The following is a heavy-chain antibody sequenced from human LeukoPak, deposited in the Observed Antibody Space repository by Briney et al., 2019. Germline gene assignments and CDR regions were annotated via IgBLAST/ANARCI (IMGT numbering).Heavy chain of an antibody. CDR2: STESGVRT. CDR1: GFTFSSYA. D-gene: IGHD6-19*01. Sequence: VHPGGSLRLSCAASGFTFSSYAMSWVRQAPGKGLEWISVSTESGVRTYYADSVKGRFTISRDNSKNTLYLQMNSLRAEDTAVYYCARDLSLRSSDWYPGFAYWGQGTLVTVSS. CDR3: ARDLSLRSSDWYPGFAY. J-gene: IGHJ4*02. V-gene: IGHV3-23*01.